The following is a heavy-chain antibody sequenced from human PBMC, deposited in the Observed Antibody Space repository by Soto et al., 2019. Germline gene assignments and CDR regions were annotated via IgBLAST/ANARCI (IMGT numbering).Heavy chain of an antibody. CDR2: IYHSGST. J-gene: IGHJ4*02. D-gene: IGHD5-12*01. CDR3: ARDRFDGYNSVGQ. CDR1: GGSISSSNW. Sequence: WETLSLTCAVSGGSISSSNWWSWVRQPPGKGLEWIGEIYHSGSTNYNPSLKSRVTISVDKSKNQFSLKLSSVTAADTAVYYCARDRFDGYNSVGQWGQGTLVTVSS. V-gene: IGHV4-4*02.